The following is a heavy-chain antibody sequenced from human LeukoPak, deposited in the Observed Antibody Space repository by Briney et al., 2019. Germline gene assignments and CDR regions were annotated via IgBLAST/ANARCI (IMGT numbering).Heavy chain of an antibody. CDR3: ARDLEYGGNSKIPDY. J-gene: IGHJ4*02. V-gene: IGHV1-2*02. CDR1: GYTFTGYY. Sequence: ASVKVSCKASGYTFTGYYMHWVRQAPGQGLEWMGWINPNSGGTNYAQKFQGRVTMTRDTSISTAYMELSRLRSDDTAVYYCARDLEYGGNSKIPDYWGQGNMVSVSS. CDR2: INPNSGGT. D-gene: IGHD4-23*01.